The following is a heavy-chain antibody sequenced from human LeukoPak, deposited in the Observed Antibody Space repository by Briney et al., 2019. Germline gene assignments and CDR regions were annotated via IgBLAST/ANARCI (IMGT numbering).Heavy chain of an antibody. Sequence: GGSLRLSCAASGFTVSNNFMSWVRQAPGKGLEWVSVIYRGGTIYYADSVRGRFTISRDNSKNTLYLQMNSVRAEDTAVYYCARVLRGYDGYMDVWGKGTTVTVSS. V-gene: IGHV3-53*01. CDR1: GFTVSNNF. J-gene: IGHJ6*03. CDR3: ARVLRGYDGYMDV. CDR2: IYRGGTI. D-gene: IGHD3-22*01.